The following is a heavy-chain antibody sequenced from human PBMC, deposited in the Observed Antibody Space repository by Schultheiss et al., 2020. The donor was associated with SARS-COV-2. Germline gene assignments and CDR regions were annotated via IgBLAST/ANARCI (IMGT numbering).Heavy chain of an antibody. CDR3: ARFPYGGRLAYYYYGMDV. V-gene: IGHV4-34*01. CDR2: INHSGST. CDR1: GDSISSYY. Sequence: SETLSLTCTVSGDSISSYYWSWIRQPPGKGLEWIGEINHSGSTNYNPSLKSRVTISVDTSKNQFSLKLSSVTAADTAVYYCARFPYGGRLAYYYYGMDVWGQGTTVTVSS. D-gene: IGHD4-23*01. J-gene: IGHJ6*02.